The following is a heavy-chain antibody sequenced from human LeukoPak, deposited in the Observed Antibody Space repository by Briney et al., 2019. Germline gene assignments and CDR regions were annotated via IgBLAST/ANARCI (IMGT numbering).Heavy chain of an antibody. V-gene: IGHV3-21*04. Sequence: GGSLRLSCAASAFTFSRYSMNWVRQAPGKGLEWVSSISGSSSYIYYADSVKGRFTISRDNSMNTLYLQMNSLRAEDTAVYYCAKDDRIQTRRYSYNYWGQGTLVTVSS. CDR1: AFTFSRYS. J-gene: IGHJ4*02. CDR3: AKDDRIQTRRYSYNY. D-gene: IGHD5-18*01. CDR2: ISGSSSYI.